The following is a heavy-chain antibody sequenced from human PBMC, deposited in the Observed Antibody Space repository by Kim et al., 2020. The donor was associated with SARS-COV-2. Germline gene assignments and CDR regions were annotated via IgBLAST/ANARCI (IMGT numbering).Heavy chain of an antibody. Sequence: KGRFTISRDNSKTTRYMQMNSLRAEDTAVYYCARDQGIYYYGSGSSAFDIWGQGTMVTVSS. V-gene: IGHV3-30*01. J-gene: IGHJ3*02. D-gene: IGHD3-10*01. CDR3: ARDQGIYYYGSGSSAFDI.